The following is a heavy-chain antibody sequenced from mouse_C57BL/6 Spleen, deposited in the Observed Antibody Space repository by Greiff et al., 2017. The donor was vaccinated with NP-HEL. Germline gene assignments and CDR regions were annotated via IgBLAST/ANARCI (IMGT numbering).Heavy chain of an antibody. V-gene: IGHV7-3*01. CDR2: IRNKANGYTT. CDR3: ARYELGRGYFDV. J-gene: IGHJ1*03. Sequence: EVKLMESGGGLVQPGGSLSLSCTASGFTFTDYYLSWVRQPPGKALEWLGFIRNKANGYTTEYSASVKGRFTISRDNSQRILYLQMNALRAEDSATCYGARYELGRGYFDVWGTGTTVTVSS. CDR1: GFTFTDYY. D-gene: IGHD4-1*01.